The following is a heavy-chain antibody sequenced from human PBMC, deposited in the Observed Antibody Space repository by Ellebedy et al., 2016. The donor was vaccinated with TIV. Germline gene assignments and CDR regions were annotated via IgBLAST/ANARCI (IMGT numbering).Heavy chain of an antibody. CDR3: AKLGFDILTGSGGMDV. D-gene: IGHD3-9*01. CDR1: GFTFSNYA. Sequence: GGSLRLSCAASGFTFSNYAMSWVRRSPGKGLDWVSLISGSGEYTYYADSVKGRLTISRDNSKNTLYLQMNSLRAGDTAVYYRAKLGFDILTGSGGMDVWGQGTTVTVSS. J-gene: IGHJ6*02. CDR2: ISGSGEYT. V-gene: IGHV3-23*01.